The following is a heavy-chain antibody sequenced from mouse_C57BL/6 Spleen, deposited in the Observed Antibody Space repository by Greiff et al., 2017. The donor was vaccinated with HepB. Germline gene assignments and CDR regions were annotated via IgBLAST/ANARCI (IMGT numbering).Heavy chain of an antibody. V-gene: IGHV1-15*01. CDR1: GYTFTDYE. Sequence: QVQLQQSGAELVRPGASVTLSCKASGYTFTDYEMHWVKQTPVHGLEWIGAIDPETGGTAYNQKFKGKAILTADKSSSTAYMELRSLTSEDSAVYYCTRWLLLFYYAMDYGGQGTSVTVSS. CDR2: IDPETGGT. CDR3: TRWLLLFYYAMDY. D-gene: IGHD2-3*01. J-gene: IGHJ4*01.